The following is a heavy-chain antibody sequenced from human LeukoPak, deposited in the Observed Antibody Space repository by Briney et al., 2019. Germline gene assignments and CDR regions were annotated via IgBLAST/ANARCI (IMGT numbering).Heavy chain of an antibody. V-gene: IGHV3-30*02. CDR1: GFTFSSYG. CDR3: AKVDTYDSSGYLHDY. CDR2: IRYDGSNK. J-gene: IGHJ4*02. D-gene: IGHD3-22*01. Sequence: GSLRLSCAASGFTFSSYGMHWVRQAPGKGLEWVAFIRYDGSNKYYADSVKGRFTISRDNSKNTLYLQMNSLRAEDMAVYYCAKVDTYDSSGYLHDYWGQGTLVTVSS.